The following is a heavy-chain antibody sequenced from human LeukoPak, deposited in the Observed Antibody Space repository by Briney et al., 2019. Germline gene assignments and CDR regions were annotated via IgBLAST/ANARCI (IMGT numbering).Heavy chain of an antibody. CDR1: GGTFSSYA. V-gene: IGHV1-69*01. Sequence: SVKVSCKASGGTFSSYAISWVRQAPGQGLEWMGGIIPIFGTANYAQKFQGRVTITADESTSTAYMELRSLRSDDTAVYYCAREAEAAAGTFDYWGQGTLVTVSS. CDR2: IIPIFGTA. D-gene: IGHD6-13*01. CDR3: AREAEAAAGTFDY. J-gene: IGHJ4*02.